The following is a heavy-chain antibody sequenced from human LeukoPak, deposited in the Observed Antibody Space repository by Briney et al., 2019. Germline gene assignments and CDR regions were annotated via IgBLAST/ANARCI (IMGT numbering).Heavy chain of an antibody. D-gene: IGHD5-24*01. CDR1: GGSISSHY. CDR3: ARYDVDMATNN. CDR2: IYYRGGT. V-gene: IGHV4-59*11. J-gene: IGHJ4*02. Sequence: SETLSLTCTVSGGSISSHYWTWMRQPPGKGLEWIGYIYYRGGTNYNPSLQSRGTISVDTAKKQCSLEVTSVTAAGPALYYCARYDVDMATNNWGQGTLLTVSS.